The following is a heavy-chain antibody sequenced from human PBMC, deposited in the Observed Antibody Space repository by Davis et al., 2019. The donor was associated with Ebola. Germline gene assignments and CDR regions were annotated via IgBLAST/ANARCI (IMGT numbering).Heavy chain of an antibody. D-gene: IGHD6-13*01. CDR3: ARIAASEGSPDV. CDR1: GFTFSIYG. V-gene: IGHV3-33*01. Sequence: GESLKISCAASGFTFSIYGMHWVRQAPGKGLEWVAVIWYDGSNKYYADSVKGRFTISRDNSKNTLYLQMNSLRAEDTAVYYCARIAASEGSPDVWGQGTTVTVSS. CDR2: IWYDGSNK. J-gene: IGHJ6*02.